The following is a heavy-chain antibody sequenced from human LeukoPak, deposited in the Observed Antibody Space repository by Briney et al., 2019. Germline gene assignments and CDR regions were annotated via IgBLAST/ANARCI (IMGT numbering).Heavy chain of an antibody. D-gene: IGHD3-22*01. CDR1: GFTFSSYS. V-gene: IGHV3-21*01. Sequence: GGSLRLSCAASGFTFSSYSMNWVRQAPGKGLEWVSSISSSSSYIHYADSVKGRFTISRDNAKNSLYLQMNSLRAEDTAVYYCARDSSSNYYDSSGYYLFRKPFDYWGQGTLVTVSS. CDR2: ISSSSSYI. J-gene: IGHJ4*02. CDR3: ARDSSSNYYDSSGYYLFRKPFDY.